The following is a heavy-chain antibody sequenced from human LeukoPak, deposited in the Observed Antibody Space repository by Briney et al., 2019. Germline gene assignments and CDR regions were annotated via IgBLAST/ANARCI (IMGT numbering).Heavy chain of an antibody. CDR2: INTDGRST. Sequence: EAGGSLGLSCAASGFTFSSYWMHWVRQAPGKGLVWVSRINTDGRSTSYGDSVKGRFTISRDNAKNTLYMQMNSLRAEDTAVYYCVRDVWGDRDSYFDYWGQGTLVTVST. CDR1: GFTFSSYW. J-gene: IGHJ4*02. CDR3: VRDVWGDRDSYFDY. D-gene: IGHD2-21*01. V-gene: IGHV3-74*01.